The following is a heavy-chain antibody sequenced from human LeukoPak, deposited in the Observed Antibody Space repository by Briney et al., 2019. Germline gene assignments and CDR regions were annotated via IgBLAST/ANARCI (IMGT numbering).Heavy chain of an antibody. CDR3: ASVLGGHAFDI. D-gene: IGHD3-16*01. CDR1: GGSISSSSYY. CDR2: MYYSGST. Sequence: SSETLSLTCTVSGGSISSSSYYWGWIRQPPGKGLKWIGNMYYSGSTYYNPSLKSRVTISVDTSKNQFSLKLTSVTAADTAMYYCASVLGGHAFDIWGQGTMVTVSS. J-gene: IGHJ3*02. V-gene: IGHV4-39*07.